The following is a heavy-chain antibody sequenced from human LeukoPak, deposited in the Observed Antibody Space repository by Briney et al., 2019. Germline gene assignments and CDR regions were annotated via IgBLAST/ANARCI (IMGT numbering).Heavy chain of an antibody. CDR2: IGGSGGGT. J-gene: IGHJ4*02. CDR3: AKGCSSGWSKFDY. V-gene: IGHV3-23*01. CDR1: AFTFTSFA. Sequence: GGSLRLSCAASAFTFTSFAMTWVRQAPGKGLEWVSTIGGSGGGTFYANSVKGRSTISRDNSKNTLYLQMNSLRVDDTAVYYCAKGCSSGWSKFDYWGQGTLVTVSS. D-gene: IGHD6-19*01.